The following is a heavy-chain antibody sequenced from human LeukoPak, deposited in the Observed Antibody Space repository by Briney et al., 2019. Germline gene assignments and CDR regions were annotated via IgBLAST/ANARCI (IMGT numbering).Heavy chain of an antibody. CDR3: SCLGY. V-gene: IGHV3-72*01. Sequence: GGSLRLSCAATGFTFSDHYMDWVRQAPGKGLEWVGRTRNKANSYTTEYAASVKGSFTISRDDSKKSVYLQANSLKTEDTAVYYCSCLGYWRQGTLVTVSS. CDR2: TRNKANSYTT. D-gene: IGHD2-15*01. J-gene: IGHJ1*01. CDR1: GFTFSDHY.